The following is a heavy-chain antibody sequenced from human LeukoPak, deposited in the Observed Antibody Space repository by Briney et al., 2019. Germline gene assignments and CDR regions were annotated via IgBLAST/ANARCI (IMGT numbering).Heavy chain of an antibody. CDR2: IYPGDSDT. V-gene: IGHV5-51*01. CDR3: ARGYDTWTSFSPNSFDF. Sequence: KVSCKASGYRFTSYWIGWVRQMPGKGLEWMGIIYPGDSDTRYSPSFQGQVSISADKSISTAYVQRSSLKASDTAIYYCARGYDTWTSFSPNSFDFWGQGTLVTVSS. CDR1: GYRFTSYW. J-gene: IGHJ4*02. D-gene: IGHD3-9*01.